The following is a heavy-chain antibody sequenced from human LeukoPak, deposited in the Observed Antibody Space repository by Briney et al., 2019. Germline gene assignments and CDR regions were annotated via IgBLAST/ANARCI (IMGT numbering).Heavy chain of an antibody. V-gene: IGHV1-2*02. D-gene: IGHD6-13*01. J-gene: IGHJ4*02. CDR3: ARDQGIAAAAPGY. CDR1: GYTFTGYY. CDR2: INPNSGGT. Sequence: ASVKVSCKASGYTFTGYYMHWVRQAPGQGLEWMGWINPNSGGTNYAQKFQGRVTMTRDTSISTAYMELSRLRSDDTAVYYCARDQGIAAAAPGYWGQGTLATVSS.